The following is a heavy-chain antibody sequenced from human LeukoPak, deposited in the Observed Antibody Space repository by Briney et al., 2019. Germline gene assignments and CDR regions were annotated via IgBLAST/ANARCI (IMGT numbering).Heavy chain of an antibody. Sequence: SETLSLTCTVSGGSISRNYWSWIRQPAGKGLEWIGRIYTSGSNNYNPSLKSRVTMSVDTSKNQFSLKLSSVTAADTAMYYCAREVADYGGYYYYHYMDVWGKGTTVTISS. CDR2: IYTSGSN. D-gene: IGHD4-23*01. J-gene: IGHJ6*03. CDR1: GGSISRNY. V-gene: IGHV4-4*07. CDR3: AREVADYGGYYYYHYMDV.